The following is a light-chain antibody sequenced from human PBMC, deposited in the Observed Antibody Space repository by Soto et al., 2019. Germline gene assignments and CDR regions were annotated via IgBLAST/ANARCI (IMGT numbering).Light chain of an antibody. Sequence: QMTQSPSSLFASVGDRVTITCRASQSISSHLNWYQQKVGQTPRLLIYAASTLQSEVPPRFSGSGYGTEFTLTISGLQREDFATYYCQQSHSAPLTFGGGTK. CDR2: AAS. CDR1: QSISSH. CDR3: QQSHSAPLT. V-gene: IGKV1-39*01. J-gene: IGKJ4*01.